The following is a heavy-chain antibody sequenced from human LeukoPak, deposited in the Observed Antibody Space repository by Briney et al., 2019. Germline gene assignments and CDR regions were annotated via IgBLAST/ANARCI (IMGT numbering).Heavy chain of an antibody. D-gene: IGHD3-22*01. Sequence: GASVKVSCKASGYTFSNYDTNWVRHVTGQGLEWMGWRNPKSGNTGYAQKFQGRVTMTLNTSISTAYMELSSLRSDDTAVYYCARGQKSSGYWFDPWGQGTLVTVSS. CDR3: ARGQKSSGYWFDP. V-gene: IGHV1-8*01. CDR2: RNPKSGNT. CDR1: GYTFSNYD. J-gene: IGHJ5*02.